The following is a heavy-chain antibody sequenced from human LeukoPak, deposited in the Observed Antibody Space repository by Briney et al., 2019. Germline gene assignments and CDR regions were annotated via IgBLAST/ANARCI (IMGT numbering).Heavy chain of an antibody. Sequence: PGGSLRLSCAASGFTFSSYGMHWVRQAPGKGLEWVAVIWYDGSNKYYADSVKGRFTISRDNSKNTLYLQMNSLRAEDTAVYYCAKEVGVIAALDYWGQGTLVTVSS. CDR1: GFTFSSYG. D-gene: IGHD6-6*01. V-gene: IGHV3-33*06. CDR2: IWYDGSNK. CDR3: AKEVGVIAALDY. J-gene: IGHJ4*02.